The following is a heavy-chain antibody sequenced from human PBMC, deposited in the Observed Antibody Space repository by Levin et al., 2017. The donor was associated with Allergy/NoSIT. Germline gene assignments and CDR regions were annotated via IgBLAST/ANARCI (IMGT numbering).Heavy chain of an antibody. CDR2: ISSSSSYT. Sequence: GGSLRLSCAASGFTFSDYYMSWIRQAPGKGLEWVSYISSSSSYTNYADSVKGRFTISRDNAKNSLYLQMNSLRAEDTAVYYCARVIVLLWLGELPGFDPWGQGTLVTVSS. CDR3: ARVIVLLWLGELPGFDP. J-gene: IGHJ5*02. V-gene: IGHV3-11*05. CDR1: GFTFSDYY. D-gene: IGHD3-10*01.